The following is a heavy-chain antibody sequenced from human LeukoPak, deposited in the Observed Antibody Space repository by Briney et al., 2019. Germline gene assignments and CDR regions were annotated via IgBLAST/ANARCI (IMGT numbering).Heavy chain of an antibody. Sequence: PGGSLRLSCAASGLIFSNAWMSWVRQAPGRGLEWVGRIKNKVDGGTTDYASPVKGRFTISRDDRRNALYLQMNSLKPEDTAVYFYRGGSINEWDAFDIWGQGTMVTVAS. CDR3: RGGSINEWDAFDI. CDR1: GLIFSNAW. V-gene: IGHV3-15*01. J-gene: IGHJ3*02. CDR2: IKNKVDGGTT. D-gene: IGHD1-26*01.